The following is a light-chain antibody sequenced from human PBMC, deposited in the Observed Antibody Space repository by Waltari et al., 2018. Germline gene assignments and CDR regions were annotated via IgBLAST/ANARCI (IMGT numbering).Light chain of an antibody. Sequence: DIQMTQSLSPLSASVGDRVTISCRASQKIGTWLPWSQQNPGKAPDLLIYKVSTLQSGVPSRFSGSGSGTEFTLIISSLQPDDLATYFCQQYYTSPYTFGPGTKLEI. CDR2: KVS. CDR1: QKIGTW. CDR3: QQYYTSPYT. V-gene: IGKV1-5*03. J-gene: IGKJ2*01.